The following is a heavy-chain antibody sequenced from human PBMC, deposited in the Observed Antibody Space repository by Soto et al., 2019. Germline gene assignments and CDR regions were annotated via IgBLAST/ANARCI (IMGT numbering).Heavy chain of an antibody. D-gene: IGHD2-2*01. V-gene: IGHV3-23*01. Sequence: GSLRLSCAASGFTFSSYAMSWVRQAPGKGLEWVSAISGSGGSTYYADSVKGRFTISRDNSKNTLYLQMNSLRAEDTAVYYCAKDPAYCSSTSCQYNWFDPWGQGTLVTVSS. J-gene: IGHJ5*02. CDR3: AKDPAYCSSTSCQYNWFDP. CDR1: GFTFSSYA. CDR2: ISGSGGST.